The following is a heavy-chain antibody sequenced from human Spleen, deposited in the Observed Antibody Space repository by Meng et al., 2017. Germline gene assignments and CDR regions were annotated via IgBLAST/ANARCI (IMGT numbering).Heavy chain of an antibody. CDR2: TSYDGSNK. CDR3: ARDAGINMIVVVIPDAFDI. V-gene: IGHV3-30*04. J-gene: IGHJ3*02. Sequence: GESLKISCAASGFTFSSYAMHWVRQAPGKGLEWVAVTSYDGSNKYYADSVKGRFSISRDNSKNTLFLQMNSLRAEDTAVYYCARDAGINMIVVVIPDAFDIWGPGTMVTVSS. CDR1: GFTFSSYA. D-gene: IGHD3-22*01.